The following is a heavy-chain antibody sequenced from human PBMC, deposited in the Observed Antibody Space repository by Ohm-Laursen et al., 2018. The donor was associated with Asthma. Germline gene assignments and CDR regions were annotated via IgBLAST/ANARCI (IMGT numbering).Heavy chain of an antibody. CDR2: ISGSGGST. V-gene: IGHV3-23*01. CDR3: ARRSKICYDTSHCFFDY. D-gene: IGHD2-2*01. J-gene: IGHJ4*02. CDR1: GFTFSSYA. Sequence: SLRLSCAASGFTFSSYAMSWVRQAPGKGLEWVSAISGSGGSTYYADSVKGRITPSRDNSKNTLYLEMNSLRAEDTAVYYCARRSKICYDTSHCFFDYWGQGTLVTVSS.